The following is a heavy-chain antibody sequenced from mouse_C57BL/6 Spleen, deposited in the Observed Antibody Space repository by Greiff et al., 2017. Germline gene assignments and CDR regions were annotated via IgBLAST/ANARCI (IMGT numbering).Heavy chain of an antibody. CDR2: ISSGSSTI. Sequence: EVKVEESGGGLVKPGGSLKLSCAASGFTFSDYGMHWVRQAPEKGLEWVAYISSGSSTIYYADTVKGRFTISRDNAKNTLFLQMTSLRSEDTAMYYCARILYGSGYFDVWGTGTTVTVSS. J-gene: IGHJ1*03. V-gene: IGHV5-17*01. D-gene: IGHD1-1*01. CDR3: ARILYGSGYFDV. CDR1: GFTFSDYG.